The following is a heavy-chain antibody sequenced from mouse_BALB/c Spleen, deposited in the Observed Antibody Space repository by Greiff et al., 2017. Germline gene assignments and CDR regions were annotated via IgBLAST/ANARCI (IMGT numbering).Heavy chain of an antibody. CDR1: GDSITSCY. V-gene: IGHV3-8*02. J-gene: IGHJ2*01. CDR3: ARCMITTHFDY. D-gene: IGHD2-4*01. CDR2: ISYSGST. Sequence: EVKVVESGPSLVKPSQTLSLTCSVTGDSITSCYWNWIRKFPGNKLEYMGYISYSGSTYYNPSLKSRISITRDTSKNQYYLQLNSVTTEDTATYYCARCMITTHFDYWGQGTTLTVSS.